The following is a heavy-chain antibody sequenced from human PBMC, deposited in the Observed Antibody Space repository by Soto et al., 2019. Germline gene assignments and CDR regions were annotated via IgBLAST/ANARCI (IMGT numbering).Heavy chain of an antibody. D-gene: IGHD4-17*01. V-gene: IGHV1-46*01. CDR3: ARTDYGDDY. Sequence: GASVKVSCKASGYTFTSYYMHWVRQAPGQGLEWMGRMNLSGGSTSYAQKFQGRVTMTRNTSISTAYMELSSLRSEDTAVYYCARTDYGDDYWGQGTLVTVSS. J-gene: IGHJ4*02. CDR1: GYTFTSYY. CDR2: MNLSGGST.